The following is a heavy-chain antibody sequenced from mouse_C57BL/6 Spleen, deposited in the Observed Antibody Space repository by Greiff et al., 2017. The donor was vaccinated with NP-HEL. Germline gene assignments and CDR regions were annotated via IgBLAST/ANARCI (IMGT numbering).Heavy chain of an antibody. D-gene: IGHD2-4*01. J-gene: IGHJ4*01. CDR2: INPNYGTT. V-gene: IGHV1-39*01. Sequence: EVKLVESGPELVKPGASVKISCKASGYSFTDYNMNWVKQSNGKSLEWIGVINPNYGTTSYNQKFKGKATLTVDQSSSTAYMQLNSLTSEDSAVYYCARPYYPLRYDYDGYAMDYWGQGTSVTVSS. CDR1: GYSFTDYN. CDR3: ARPYYPLRYDYDGYAMDY.